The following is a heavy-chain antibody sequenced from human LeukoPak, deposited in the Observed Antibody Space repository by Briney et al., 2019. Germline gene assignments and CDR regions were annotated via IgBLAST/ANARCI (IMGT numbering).Heavy chain of an antibody. CDR1: GGSSSGYY. CDR3: ATKDVAAAGTLYYFDY. Sequence: PSETLSLTCAVYGGSSSGYYWSWIRQPPGKGLEWIGEINHSGSTNYNPSLKSRVTISVDTSKNQFSLKLSSVTAADTAVYYCATKDVAAAGTLYYFDYWGQGTLVTVSS. J-gene: IGHJ4*02. V-gene: IGHV4-34*01. CDR2: INHSGST. D-gene: IGHD6-13*01.